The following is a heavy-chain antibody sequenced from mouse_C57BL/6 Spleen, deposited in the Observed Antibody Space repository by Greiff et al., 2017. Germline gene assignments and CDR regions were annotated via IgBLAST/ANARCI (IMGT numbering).Heavy chain of an antibody. CDR1: GFTFTDYY. J-gene: IGHJ1*03. V-gene: IGHV7-3*01. Sequence: EVMLVESGGGLVQPGGSLSLSCAASGFTFTDYYMSWVRQPPGKALEWLGFIRNKANGYTTEYSASVKGRFTISRDKSQSILYLQMNALRAEDSATDYCARVYYCGSSYRYFDVWGTGTTVTVSS. CDR2: IRNKANGYTT. CDR3: ARVYYCGSSYRYFDV. D-gene: IGHD1-1*01.